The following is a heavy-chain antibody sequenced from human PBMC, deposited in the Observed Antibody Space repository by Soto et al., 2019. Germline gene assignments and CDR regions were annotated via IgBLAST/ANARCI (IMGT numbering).Heavy chain of an antibody. D-gene: IGHD3-3*01. CDR3: ARGGTYYDFGSGYYTAPWHYYYGMDV. CDR1: GFTFSSYA. Sequence: PGGSLRLSCAASGFTFSSYAMHWVRQAPGKGLEWVAVISYDGSNKYYADSVKGRFTISRDNSKNTLYLQMNSLRAEDTAVYYCARGGTYYDFGSGYYTAPWHYYYGMDVGGQGTTVPVSS. J-gene: IGHJ6*02. CDR2: ISYDGSNK. V-gene: IGHV3-30-3*01.